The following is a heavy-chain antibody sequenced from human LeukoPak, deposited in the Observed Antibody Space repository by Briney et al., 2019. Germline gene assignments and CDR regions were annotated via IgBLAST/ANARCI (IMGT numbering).Heavy chain of an antibody. CDR3: AKGFYDSSGYGY. J-gene: IGHJ4*02. V-gene: IGHV3-30-3*01. D-gene: IGHD3-22*01. CDR2: ISYDGDDGSNI. Sequence: PGGSLRLSCAASGFTFRSYAMHWVRQAPGKGLEWVAVISYDGDDGSNIYYADSVKGRFTISRDNSKNTLYLQMNSLRAGDTAVYYCAKGFYDSSGYGYWGQGTLVTVSS. CDR1: GFTFRSYA.